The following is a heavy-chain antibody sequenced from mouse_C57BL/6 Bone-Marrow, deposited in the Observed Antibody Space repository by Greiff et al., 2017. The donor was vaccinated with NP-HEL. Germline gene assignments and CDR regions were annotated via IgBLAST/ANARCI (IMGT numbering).Heavy chain of an antibody. D-gene: IGHD1-1*01. J-gene: IGHJ2*01. Sequence: VQLQQSGAELVRPGASVKLSCTASGFNIKDDYMHWVKQRPEQGLEWIGWIDPENGDTEYASKFQGKHTITADTSSNNAYLQLSSLTSEDTAVYYCTTSTTVYYWGQGTTLTVSS. CDR1: GFNIKDDY. V-gene: IGHV14-4*01. CDR3: TTSTTVYY. CDR2: IDPENGDT.